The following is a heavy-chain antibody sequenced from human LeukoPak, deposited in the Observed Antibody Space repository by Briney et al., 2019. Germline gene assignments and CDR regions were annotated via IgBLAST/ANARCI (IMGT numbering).Heavy chain of an antibody. D-gene: IGHD3-22*01. V-gene: IGHV4-39*01. CDR1: GGSISTNNYY. Sequence: SETLSLTCIVSGGSISTNNYYWGWIRQPPGKGLEWIGSIYYSGSTYYNPSLNSRVTISVDMSKKQFSLKLHSVTAADTAVYYCARGYDSSGYYFPFDYWGQGTLVTVSS. J-gene: IGHJ4*02. CDR2: IYYSGST. CDR3: ARGYDSSGYYFPFDY.